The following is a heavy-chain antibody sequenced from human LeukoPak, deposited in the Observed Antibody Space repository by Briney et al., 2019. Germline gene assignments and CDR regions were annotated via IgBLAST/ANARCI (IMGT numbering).Heavy chain of an antibody. Sequence: TGGSLRLSCAASGFTFSDTWMHWVRQAPGKGLVWVSRIRSDGSDTRYAESVKGRFTISRDNAKNTLYLQMNSLRAEDTAVYYCARERITMIVVKDAFDIWGQGTMVTVSS. CDR3: ARERITMIVVKDAFDI. CDR1: GFTFSDTW. J-gene: IGHJ3*02. CDR2: IRSDGSDT. V-gene: IGHV3-74*01. D-gene: IGHD3-22*01.